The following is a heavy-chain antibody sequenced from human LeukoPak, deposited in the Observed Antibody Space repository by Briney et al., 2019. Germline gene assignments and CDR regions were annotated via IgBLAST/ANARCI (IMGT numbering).Heavy chain of an antibody. CDR3: ARVVGATGYFDY. CDR2: TYYRSKWYN. D-gene: IGHD1-26*01. Sequence: SQTLSLTCAISGDSVSSNSAAWHWLRQSPSRGLEWLGRTYYRSKWYNDYAVSVKSRITINPDTSKNQFSLQLNSVTPEDTAVYYCARVVGATGYFDYWGQGTLVTVSS. V-gene: IGHV6-1*01. J-gene: IGHJ4*02. CDR1: GDSVSSNSAA.